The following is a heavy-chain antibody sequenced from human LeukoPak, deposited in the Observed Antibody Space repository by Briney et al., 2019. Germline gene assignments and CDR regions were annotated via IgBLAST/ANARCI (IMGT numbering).Heavy chain of an antibody. CDR3: ARRAGDYSHPYDY. J-gene: IGHJ4*02. Sequence: GGSLRLSCAASGFTVSSYAMNWVRQAPGKGLEWVATISTSGGSTYYADFVKGRFTISRDNSKNTLYLQMNSLRAEDTAVYYCARRAGDYSHPYDYWGQGTLVTVSS. CDR2: ISTSGGST. D-gene: IGHD3-22*01. V-gene: IGHV3-23*01. CDR1: GFTVSSYA.